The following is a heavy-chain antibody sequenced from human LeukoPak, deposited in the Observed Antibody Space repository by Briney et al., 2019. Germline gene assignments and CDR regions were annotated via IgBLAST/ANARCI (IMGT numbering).Heavy chain of an antibody. CDR3: AKGVRQQRRNYDE. CDR1: GFTFSSYA. V-gene: IGHV3-23*01. CDR2: ISGSGGST. J-gene: IGHJ4*02. D-gene: IGHD6-13*01. Sequence: PGGSLRLSCAASGFTFSSYAMSWVRQAPGEGLEWVSVISGSGGSTYYADSVKGRFTISRDNYKNTLYLQMNSLRAEDTAVYYCAKGVRQQRRNYDEWGQGTLVTVSS.